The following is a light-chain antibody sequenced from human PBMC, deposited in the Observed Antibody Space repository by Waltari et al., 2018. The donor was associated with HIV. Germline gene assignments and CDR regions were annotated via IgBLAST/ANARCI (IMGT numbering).Light chain of an antibody. J-gene: IGLJ3*02. CDR2: KDS. CDR3: QSADISDYYLVL. V-gene: IGLV3-25*03. Sequence: SYELPQPPSVSVSPGQTARLTCSGDALPNPYASCYQQKPGQAPVLMIYKDSQRPSGIPERFSGSTSGTTVTLTISGVQAEDEADYYCQSADISDYYLVLFGGGTKLTVL. CDR1: ALPNPY.